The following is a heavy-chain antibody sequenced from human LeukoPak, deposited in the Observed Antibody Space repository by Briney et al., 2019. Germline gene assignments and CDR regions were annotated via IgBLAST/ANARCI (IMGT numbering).Heavy chain of an antibody. CDR3: AKGVSSGGTKYYSDY. Sequence: GGSLRLSCAASGFTFSSYAMSWVRQAPGKGLEWVSAISGSGGSTYYADSVKGRFTISRDNSKNTLYLQMNSLRAEDTAVYYCAKGVSSGGTKYYSDYWGQGTLVTVSS. V-gene: IGHV3-23*01. CDR2: ISGSGGST. CDR1: GFTFSSYA. J-gene: IGHJ4*02. D-gene: IGHD2-15*01.